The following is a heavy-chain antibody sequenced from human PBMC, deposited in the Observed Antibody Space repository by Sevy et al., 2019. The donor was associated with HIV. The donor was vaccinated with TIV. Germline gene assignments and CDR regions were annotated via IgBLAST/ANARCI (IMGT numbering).Heavy chain of an antibody. J-gene: IGHJ4*02. V-gene: IGHV3-21*01. D-gene: IGHD2-2*01. CDR2: ISISSTYI. CDR3: ARDGGCSSTACLLYFDY. Sequence: GGSLRLSCVVSGFTFSKYPMNWVRQAPGKGLEWVSSISISSTYIYYGDSVKGRFTISRDNAKNSLYLQMNSLRADDPAVYCCARDGGCSSTACLLYFDYWGQGTLVTVSS. CDR1: GFTFSKYP.